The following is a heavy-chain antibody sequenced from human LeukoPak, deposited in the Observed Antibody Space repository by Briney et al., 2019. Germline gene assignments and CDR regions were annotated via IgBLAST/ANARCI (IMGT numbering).Heavy chain of an antibody. CDR1: GFTFSSYW. V-gene: IGHV3-74*01. CDR3: ARGYYDSSGYSSFDY. Sequence: GGSLRLSCAASGFTFSSYWMHWVRQAPGKGLVWVSRINSDGSSTSYADSVKCRFTISRDNAKNTLYLQMNSLRAEDTAVYYCARGYYDSSGYSSFDYWGQGTLVTVSS. CDR2: INSDGSST. D-gene: IGHD3-22*01. J-gene: IGHJ4*02.